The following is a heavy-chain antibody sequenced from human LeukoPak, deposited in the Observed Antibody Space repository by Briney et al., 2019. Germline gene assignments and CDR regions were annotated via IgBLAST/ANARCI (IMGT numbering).Heavy chain of an antibody. CDR1: GFTFSNHG. CDR3: TRYNNDHFDY. CDR2: IAYDGSRA. D-gene: IGHD1-14*01. Sequence: GGSLRLSCAASGFTFSNHGMHWVRQTPGKGLEWVAVIAYDGSRAFYADSVKGRFTISRDNSKNTMSVQMDDLRAEDTAVYYCTRYNNDHFDYWGQGTLVTVCS. J-gene: IGHJ4*02. V-gene: IGHV3-33*01.